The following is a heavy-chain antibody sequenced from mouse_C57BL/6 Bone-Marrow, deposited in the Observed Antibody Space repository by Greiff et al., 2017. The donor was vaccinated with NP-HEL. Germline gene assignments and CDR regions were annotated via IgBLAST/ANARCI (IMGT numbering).Heavy chain of an antibody. CDR2: IYPRDGST. CDR1: GYTFTSYD. CDR3: ARGGYYDYGVFAY. V-gene: IGHV1-85*01. J-gene: IGHJ3*01. Sequence: VQGVESGPELVKPGASVKLSCKASGYTFTSYDINWVKQRPGQGLEWIGWIYPRDGSTKYNEKFKGKATLTVDTSSSTAYMELHSLTSEDSAVYFCARGGYYDYGVFAYWGQGTLVTVSA. D-gene: IGHD2-4*01.